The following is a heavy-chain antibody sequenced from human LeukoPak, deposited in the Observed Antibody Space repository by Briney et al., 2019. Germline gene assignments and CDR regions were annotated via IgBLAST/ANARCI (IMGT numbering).Heavy chain of an antibody. J-gene: IGHJ3*02. Sequence: GESLKISCKGSGYSFTSYWIGWVRQMPGKGLEWMGIIYPGDSDTRYSPSFQGQVTISADKSISTAYLQWSSLKASDTAMYYCARLDLGSITTQSYDAFDIWGQGTMVTVSS. V-gene: IGHV5-51*01. D-gene: IGHD3-10*01. CDR1: GYSFTSYW. CDR3: ARLDLGSITTQSYDAFDI. CDR2: IYPGDSDT.